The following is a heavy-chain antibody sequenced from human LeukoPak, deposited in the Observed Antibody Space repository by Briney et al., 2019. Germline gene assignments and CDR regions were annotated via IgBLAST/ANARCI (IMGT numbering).Heavy chain of an antibody. J-gene: IGHJ4*02. V-gene: IGHV3-23*01. CDR1: GFTFSSYA. CDR2: ISGSGGST. Sequence: GGSLRLSCAASGFTFSSYAMSWARQAPGEGLEWVSAISGSGGSTYYADSVKGRFTISRDNSKNTLYLQMNSLRAEDTAVYYCANLPALRYFDWLLLTDYWGQGTLVTVSS. D-gene: IGHD3-9*01. CDR3: ANLPALRYFDWLLLTDY.